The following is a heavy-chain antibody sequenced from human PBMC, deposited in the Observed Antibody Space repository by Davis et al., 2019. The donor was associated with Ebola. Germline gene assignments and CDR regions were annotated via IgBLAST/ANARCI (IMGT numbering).Heavy chain of an antibody. CDR1: GGSISSYY. V-gene: IGHV4-59*01. Sequence: GSLRLSCAVSGGSISSYYWSWIRQPPGKGLEWIGYIYYSGSTNYNPSLKSRVTISVDTSKNQFSLKLSSVTAADTAVYYCAGFGAFDIWGQGTMVTVSS. CDR2: IYYSGST. CDR3: AGFGAFDI. J-gene: IGHJ3*02. D-gene: IGHD3-16*01.